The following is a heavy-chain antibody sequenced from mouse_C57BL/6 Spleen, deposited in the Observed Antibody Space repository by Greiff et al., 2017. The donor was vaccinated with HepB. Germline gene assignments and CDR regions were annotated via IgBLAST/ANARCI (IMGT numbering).Heavy chain of an antibody. J-gene: IGHJ1*03. CDR3: ANRGAVYYGNFDWYFDV. Sequence: QVQLKQSGPGLVAPSQCLSITCTASGFSLTSYGVSWVRQPPGKGLEWLGVIWGDGSTNYHSALISSLNISTDNSTSHVFLKLNSLQTDDTATYYWANRGAVYYGNFDWYFDVWGTGTTVTVSS. CDR2: IWGDGST. V-gene: IGHV2-3*01. D-gene: IGHD2-1*01. CDR1: GFSLTSYG.